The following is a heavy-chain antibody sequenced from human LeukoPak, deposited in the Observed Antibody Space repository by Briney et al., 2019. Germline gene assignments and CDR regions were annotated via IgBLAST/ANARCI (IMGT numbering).Heavy chain of an antibody. CDR2: ISGSGGST. Sequence: GGSLRLSCAASGFTFSSYAMSWVRQAPGKGLEWVSAISGSGGSTYYADSVKGRFTISRDNSKSMLSLQMNTLRAEDTAIYYCAKGYTFGPNWFDPWGQGTLVTVSS. J-gene: IGHJ5*02. CDR3: AKGYTFGPNWFDP. CDR1: GFTFSSYA. D-gene: IGHD5-18*01. V-gene: IGHV3-23*01.